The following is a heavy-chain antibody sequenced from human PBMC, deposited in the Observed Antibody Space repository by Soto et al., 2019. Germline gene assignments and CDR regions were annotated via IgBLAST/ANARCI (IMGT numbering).Heavy chain of an antibody. D-gene: IGHD2-15*01. CDR1: GGSISSYY. CDR3: ARLRGPRPLVVVAATGDNWFDP. CDR2: IYYSGST. V-gene: IGHV4-59*08. J-gene: IGHJ5*02. Sequence: SETLSLTCTVSGGSISSYYWSWIRQPPGKGLEWIGYIYYSGSTNYNPSLKSRVTISVDTSKNQFSLKLSSVTAADTAVYYCARLRGPRPLVVVAATGDNWFDPWGQGTLVTVSS.